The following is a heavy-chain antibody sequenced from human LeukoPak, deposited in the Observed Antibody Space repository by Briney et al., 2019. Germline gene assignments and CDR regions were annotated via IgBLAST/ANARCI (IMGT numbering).Heavy chain of an antibody. CDR1: GGSISSSSYY. CDR3: ARDRRKYYYDSSGYFDY. D-gene: IGHD3-22*01. V-gene: IGHV4-39*07. Sequence: SETLSLTCTVSGGSISSSSYYWGWIRQPPGKGLEWIGSIYYSGSTYYNPSLKSRVTISVDTSKNQFSLKLSSVTAADTAVYYCARDRRKYYYDSSGYFDYWGQGTLVTVSS. J-gene: IGHJ4*02. CDR2: IYYSGST.